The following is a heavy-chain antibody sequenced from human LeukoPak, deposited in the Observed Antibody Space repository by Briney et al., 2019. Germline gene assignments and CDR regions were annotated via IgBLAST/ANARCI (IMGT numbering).Heavy chain of an antibody. Sequence: GGSLRPSCAASGFTFSSDSMRWVRHAPGKGLEWVSSISSTSAYIYYADSVKGRFTISRDNAKNSLYLQMNSLRAEETAVYYCAREVMVVAATTFWYFDLWGRGTLVTVAS. D-gene: IGHD2-15*01. J-gene: IGHJ2*01. CDR2: ISSTSAYI. CDR1: GFTFSSDS. CDR3: AREVMVVAATTFWYFDL. V-gene: IGHV3-21*01.